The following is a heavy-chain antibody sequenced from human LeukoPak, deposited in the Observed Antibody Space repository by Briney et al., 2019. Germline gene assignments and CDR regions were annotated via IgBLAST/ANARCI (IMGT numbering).Heavy chain of an antibody. CDR1: GGSISSYY. CDR3: ARGIEGDPIYGGKGFVYWFDP. CDR2: IYYSGST. D-gene: IGHD4-23*01. Sequence: SETLSLTCTVSGGSISSYYWSWIRQPPGKGLEWLGYIYYSGSTNYNPSLKSRVTISVDTSKNQFSLKLSSVTAADTAVYYCARGIEGDPIYGGKGFVYWFDPWGQGTLVTVSS. V-gene: IGHV4-59*01. J-gene: IGHJ5*02.